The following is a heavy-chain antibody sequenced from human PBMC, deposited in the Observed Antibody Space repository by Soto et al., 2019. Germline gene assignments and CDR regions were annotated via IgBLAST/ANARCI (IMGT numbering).Heavy chain of an antibody. CDR3: EKDMKKWELQPIDY. V-gene: IGHV3-23*01. J-gene: IGHJ4*02. CDR2: ISGSGGST. Sequence: PGGSLRLSCAASGFTFSSYAMSWVRQAPGKGLEWVSAISGSGGSTYYADSVKGRFTISRDNSKNTLYLQMNSLRAEDTAVYYCEKDMKKWELQPIDYWGQGTLVTVSS. D-gene: IGHD1-26*01. CDR1: GFTFSSYA.